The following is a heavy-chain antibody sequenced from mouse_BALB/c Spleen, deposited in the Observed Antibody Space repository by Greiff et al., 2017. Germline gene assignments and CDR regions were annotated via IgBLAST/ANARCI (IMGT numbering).Heavy chain of an antibody. CDR1: GVSITSGY. V-gene: IGHV3-8*02. CDR2: ISHSGST. D-gene: IGHD2-5*01. J-gene: IGHJ1*03. Sequence: VQLQESGPSLVKPSQTLSFSCSATGVSITSGYWNWIRKFPGNNLEYMGYISHSGSTNYNPSLISRISITRDTSKNQYYLQLNSVTTEDTATYYCARLGSNFFWYFDVWGTGTTVTVSS. CDR3: ARLGSNFFWYFDV.